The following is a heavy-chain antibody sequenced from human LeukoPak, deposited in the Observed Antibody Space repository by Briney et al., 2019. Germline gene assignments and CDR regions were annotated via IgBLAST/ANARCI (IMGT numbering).Heavy chain of an antibody. V-gene: IGHV3-48*01. J-gene: IGHJ3*02. D-gene: IGHD3-3*01. CDR2: ISSSSSTI. Sequence: PGGSLRLSCAASGFTFSSYSMNWVRQAPGKGLGWVSYISSSSSTIYYADSVKGRFTISRDNAKNSLYLQMNSLRAEDTAVYYCARGNVLRFLEWSSGAFDIWGQGTMVTVSS. CDR1: GFTFSSYS. CDR3: ARGNVLRFLEWSSGAFDI.